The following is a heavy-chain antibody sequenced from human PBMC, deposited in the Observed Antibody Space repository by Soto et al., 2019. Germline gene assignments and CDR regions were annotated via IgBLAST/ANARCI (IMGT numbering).Heavy chain of an antibody. J-gene: IGHJ4*02. CDR1: GFTFSTYA. CDR2: LNWNSANI. CDR3: AKGSCISTSCAVLDS. Sequence: SLRLSCAASGFTFSTYALTWVRQAPGKGLEWVSGLNWNSANIGYADSVKGRFTISRDNAKNSLYLQMNSLRAEDTALYYCAKGSCISTSCAVLDSWGQGTLVTVSS. V-gene: IGHV3-9*01. D-gene: IGHD2-2*01.